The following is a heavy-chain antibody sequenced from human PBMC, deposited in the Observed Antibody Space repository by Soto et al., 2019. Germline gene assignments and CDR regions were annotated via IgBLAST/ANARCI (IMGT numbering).Heavy chain of an antibody. CDR2: INPNSGGT. D-gene: IGHD6-19*01. CDR3: ARGAQWLVPYYYGMDV. V-gene: IGHV1-2*04. Sequence: ASVKVSCKASGYTFTGYYMHWVRQAPGQGLEWMGWINPNSGGTNYAQKFQGWVTMTRDTSISTAYMELSRLRSGDTAVYYCARGAQWLVPYYYGMDVWGQGTTVTVSS. CDR1: GYTFTGYY. J-gene: IGHJ6*02.